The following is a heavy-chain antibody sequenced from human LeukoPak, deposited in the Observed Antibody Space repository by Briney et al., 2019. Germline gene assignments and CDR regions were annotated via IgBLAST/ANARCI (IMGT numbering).Heavy chain of an antibody. V-gene: IGHV3-7*01. CDR2: IKQDGSDK. J-gene: IGHJ4*02. Sequence: GGSLRLFCAASGFIFSHYWMSWVRQAPGKGLEWVANIKQDGSDKYYVDSVKGRFTISRDNAKNSLYLQMNSLRAEDTAVYYCARDQVGPEDWGQGTLVTVSS. D-gene: IGHD1-26*01. CDR3: ARDQVGPED. CDR1: GFIFSHYW.